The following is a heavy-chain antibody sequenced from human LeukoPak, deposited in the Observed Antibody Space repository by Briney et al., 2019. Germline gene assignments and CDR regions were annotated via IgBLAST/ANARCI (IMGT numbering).Heavy chain of an antibody. Sequence: GGSLRLSCAASGFTFSSYAMHWVRQAPGKGLEWVAVISYDGRNKYYADSVKGRFTISRDNSKNTLYLQMNSLRAEDTAVYYCARDPGYSYGLPSYWGQGTLVTVSS. CDR1: GFTFSSYA. CDR3: ARDPGYSYGLPSY. J-gene: IGHJ4*02. V-gene: IGHV3-30*04. D-gene: IGHD5-18*01. CDR2: ISYDGRNK.